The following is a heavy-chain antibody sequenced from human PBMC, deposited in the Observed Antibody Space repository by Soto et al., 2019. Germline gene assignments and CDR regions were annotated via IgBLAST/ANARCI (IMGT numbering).Heavy chain of an antibody. CDR3: ARRYGWAFDI. CDR2: IYYSGST. CDR1: GGSISSGGYY. V-gene: IGHV4-31*03. D-gene: IGHD3-16*01. J-gene: IGHJ3*02. Sequence: SETLSITCTVSGGSISSGGYYWSWIRQHPGKGLEWIGYIYYSGSTYYNPSLKSRVTISVDTSKNQFSLKLSSVTAAGTAVYYCARRYGWAFDIWGQGTMVTVSS.